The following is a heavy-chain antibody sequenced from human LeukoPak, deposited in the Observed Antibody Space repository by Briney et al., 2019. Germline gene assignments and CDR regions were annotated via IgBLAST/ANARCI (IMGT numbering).Heavy chain of an antibody. J-gene: IGHJ4*02. D-gene: IGHD3-10*01. Sequence: GGSLRLSCAASGFTFSDYYMSWIRQAPGKGLEWVSYISNSDNTIYYADSVKGRFTISRDNSKNTLYLQMNSLRAEDTAVYYCAREGITMVRSFDYWGQGTLVTVSS. CDR1: GFTFSDYY. CDR3: AREGITMVRSFDY. CDR2: ISNSDNTI. V-gene: IGHV3-11*04.